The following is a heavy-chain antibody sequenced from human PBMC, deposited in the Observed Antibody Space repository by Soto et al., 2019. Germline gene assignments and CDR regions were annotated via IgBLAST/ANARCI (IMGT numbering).Heavy chain of an antibody. Sequence: GSRRLSCAGSGFTFSSYAMSWVRQAPGKGLEWVSAISGSGGSTYYADSVKGRFTISRDSSKNTLYLQMNSLRAEDTAVYYCAKSKLLGARFAPRGQRTLVIVSS. J-gene: IGHJ5*02. CDR2: ISGSGGST. CDR1: GFTFSSYA. D-gene: IGHD1-26*01. CDR3: AKSKLLGARFAP. V-gene: IGHV3-23*01.